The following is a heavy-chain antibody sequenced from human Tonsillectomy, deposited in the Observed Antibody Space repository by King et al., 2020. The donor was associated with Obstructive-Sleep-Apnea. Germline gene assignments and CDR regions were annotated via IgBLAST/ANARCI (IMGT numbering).Heavy chain of an antibody. CDR2: TKEEGGEK. D-gene: IGHD1-26*01. J-gene: IGHJ4*02. V-gene: IGHV3-7*01. CDR3: ARDKLMNSYTGSYFPY. CDR1: GFTFSNYC. Sequence: VQLVESGGGLVQPGGSLTLSCAASGFTFSNYCMSWVRQAPGKVLEWGAITKEEGGEKYVVDSVKGRFSISTENAKNSLYLQMNSLSAEDTAVYFCARDKLMNSYTGSYFPYWGQGTLVTVSS.